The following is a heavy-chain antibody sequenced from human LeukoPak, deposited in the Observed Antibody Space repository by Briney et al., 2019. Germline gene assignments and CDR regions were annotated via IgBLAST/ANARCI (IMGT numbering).Heavy chain of an antibody. V-gene: IGHV1-69*05. J-gene: IGHJ4*02. CDR3: ARDGIGPYSLDY. Sequence: ASVKVSCKASGGTFSSYTISWVRQAPGQGLEWMGRIIPIFGTANYAQKFQGRVTITTDESTSTAYMELSSLRSEDTAVYYCARDGIGPYSLDYWGQGTLVTVSS. CDR2: IIPIFGTA. CDR1: GGTFSSYT. D-gene: IGHD4-11*01.